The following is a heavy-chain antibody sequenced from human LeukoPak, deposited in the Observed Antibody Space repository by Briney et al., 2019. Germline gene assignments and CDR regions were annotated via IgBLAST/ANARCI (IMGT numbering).Heavy chain of an antibody. Sequence: ASVKVSCKASGYTFTTYSMHWVRQAPGQGLEWMAIINLSGGSTDYTQKFQGRVTMTRDTSTSTVYMELSSLRSEDTAIYYCVRHNHMDVWGQGTTVTVSS. J-gene: IGHJ6*02. CDR3: VRHNHMDV. V-gene: IGHV1-46*01. CDR2: INLSGGST. CDR1: GYTFTTYS.